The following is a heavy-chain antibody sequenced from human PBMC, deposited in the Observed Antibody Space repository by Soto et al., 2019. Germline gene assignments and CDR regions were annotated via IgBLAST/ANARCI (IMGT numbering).Heavy chain of an antibody. CDR1: GASITSHY. Sequence: QVELQESGPGLVKPSETLSLTCAVSGASITSHYWNWIRQSAGEGLQWIGRVYARGATNDNPSLKSRVTISGDTSKNQFSLKLTSVTAADTAVYYCARSSGDDFFYYGMDVWGHGTTVTVSS. CDR3: ARSSGDDFFYYGMDV. V-gene: IGHV4-4*07. CDR2: VYARGAT. D-gene: IGHD4-17*01. J-gene: IGHJ6*02.